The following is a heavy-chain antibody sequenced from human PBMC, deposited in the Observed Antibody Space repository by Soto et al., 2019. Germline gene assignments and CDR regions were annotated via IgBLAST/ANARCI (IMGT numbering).Heavy chain of an antibody. Sequence: EVQLVESGGGLVQPGGSLRLSCAASGFTFSSYWMHWVRQAPGKGLVWVSSISTDASSTSYADPVKGRFTISRDNAKNTLYLQMNSVRAEDTAVYYCARLPNKIPQNWGQGTVVIVSP. V-gene: IGHV3-74*01. CDR3: ARLPNKIPQN. J-gene: IGHJ1*01. CDR2: ISTDASST. CDR1: GFTFSSYW.